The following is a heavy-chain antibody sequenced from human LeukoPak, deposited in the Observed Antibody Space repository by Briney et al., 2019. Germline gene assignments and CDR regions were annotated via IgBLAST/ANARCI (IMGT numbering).Heavy chain of an antibody. Sequence: SVKVSCKASGGTFSSYAISWVRQAPGQGLEWMGGIIPIFGTANYAQKFQGRVTITADESASTAYMELSSLRSEDTAVYYCARDRRIVVVPAATNYYYYGMDVWGQGTTVTVSS. D-gene: IGHD2-2*01. CDR2: IIPIFGTA. CDR1: GGTFSSYA. V-gene: IGHV1-69*13. J-gene: IGHJ6*02. CDR3: ARDRRIVVVPAATNYYYYGMDV.